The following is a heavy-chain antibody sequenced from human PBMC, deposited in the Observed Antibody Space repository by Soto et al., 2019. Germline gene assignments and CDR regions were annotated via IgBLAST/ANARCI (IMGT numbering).Heavy chain of an antibody. J-gene: IGHJ6*02. Sequence: ASVKVSCKASGGTFSSYAISWVRQAPGQGLEWMGGIIPIFGTANYAQKFQGRVTITADESTSTAYMELSSLRSEDTAVYYCAADPYYYGSGSYYGYYYYGMDVWGQGTTVTVSS. V-gene: IGHV1-69*13. CDR2: IIPIFGTA. CDR1: GGTFSSYA. D-gene: IGHD3-10*01. CDR3: AADPYYYGSGSYYGYYYYGMDV.